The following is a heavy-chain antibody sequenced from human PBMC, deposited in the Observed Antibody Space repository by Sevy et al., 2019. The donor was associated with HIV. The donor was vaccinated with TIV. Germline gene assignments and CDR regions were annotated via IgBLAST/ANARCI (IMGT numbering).Heavy chain of an antibody. CDR2: IHSGGSA. Sequence: GGSLRLSCAASEFTVNTHYMSWVREAPGKGLEWVSVIHSGGSAYYDDSVKGRFTISRYNSKNTLYLPMNTLRAEVTAVYCYASDTTVAAFYAFNIWGQGTMVTVSS. CDR1: EFTVNTHY. CDR3: ASDTTVAAFYAFNI. J-gene: IGHJ3*02. V-gene: IGHV3-53*01. D-gene: IGHD4-4*01.